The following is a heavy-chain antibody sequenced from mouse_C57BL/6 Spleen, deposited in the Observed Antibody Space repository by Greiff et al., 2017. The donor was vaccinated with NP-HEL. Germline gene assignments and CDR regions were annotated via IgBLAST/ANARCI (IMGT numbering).Heavy chain of an antibody. D-gene: IGHD1-1*01. Sequence: QVTLKESGPGILQPSQTLSLTCSFSGFSLSTFGMGVGWIRQPSGKGLEWLAHIGWDDDKYYNPALKSRLTISKDTSKNQVFLKIANVDTADTATYYCARSCYYGSSYRYFDYWGQGTTLTVSS. J-gene: IGHJ2*01. CDR2: IGWDDDK. V-gene: IGHV8-8*01. CDR1: GFSLSTFGMG. CDR3: ARSCYYGSSYRYFDY.